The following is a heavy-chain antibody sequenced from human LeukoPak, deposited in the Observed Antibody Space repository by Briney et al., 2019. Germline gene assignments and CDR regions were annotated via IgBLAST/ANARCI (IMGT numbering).Heavy chain of an antibody. CDR3: ARGYYGSGSYSGRKDYYYMDV. V-gene: IGHV4-61*10. D-gene: IGHD3-10*01. Sequence: SQTLSLTCTVSGGSISSGSYYWSWIRQPAGKGLEWIGYIYYSGSTNYNPSLKSRVTISVDTSKNQFSLKLSSVTAADTAVYYCARGYYGSGSYSGRKDYYYMDVWGKGTTVTISS. CDR1: GGSISSGSYY. CDR2: IYYSGST. J-gene: IGHJ6*03.